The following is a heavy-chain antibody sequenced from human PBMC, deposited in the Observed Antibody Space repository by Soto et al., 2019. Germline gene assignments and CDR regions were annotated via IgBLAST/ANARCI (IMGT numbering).Heavy chain of an antibody. CDR2: LVVGAGNT. J-gene: IGHJ6*02. CDR3: ATGAYCSGGSCSDYYYYYYGMDL. V-gene: IGHV1-58*01. D-gene: IGHD2-15*01. Sequence: SVSVSCKTSGFTFRSSAVQWVRQARGQRLEWIGWLVVGAGNTNYAQKFQQRVTISSDRSTNTVSMELSSLTSEDTAVYYCATGAYCSGGSCSDYYYYYYGMDLWGQETTVTVSS. CDR1: GFTFRSSA.